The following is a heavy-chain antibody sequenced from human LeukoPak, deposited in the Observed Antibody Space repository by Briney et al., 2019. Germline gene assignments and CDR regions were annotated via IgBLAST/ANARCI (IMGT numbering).Heavy chain of an antibody. J-gene: IGHJ4*02. CDR1: GFTFSNSA. CDR2: IDYNSSHI. Sequence: GGSLRLSCAASGFTFSNSAMNWVRQVPGKGLEWVSSIDYNSSHIYYAASVRGRLTISRDNARNSVYLQMNSLRVEDTAVYYCARDPLRYLRVGHYDYWGQGTLVAVSS. D-gene: IGHD3-9*01. CDR3: ARDPLRYLRVGHYDY. V-gene: IGHV3-21*01.